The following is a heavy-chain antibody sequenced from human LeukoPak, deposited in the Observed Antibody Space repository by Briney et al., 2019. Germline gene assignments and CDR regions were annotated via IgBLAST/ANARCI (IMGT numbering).Heavy chain of an antibody. D-gene: IGHD4-23*01. CDR2: IIPIFGTA. CDR3: ARGAYGGNPPMGYYYYYMDV. Sequence: SVKVSCKASGGTFSSYAISWVRQAPGQGLEWMGGIIPIFGTANYAQKFQGRVTITADESTSTAYMELSSLRSEDTAVYYCARGAYGGNPPMGYYYYYMDVWGKGTTVTVSS. CDR1: GGTFSSYA. J-gene: IGHJ6*03. V-gene: IGHV1-69*13.